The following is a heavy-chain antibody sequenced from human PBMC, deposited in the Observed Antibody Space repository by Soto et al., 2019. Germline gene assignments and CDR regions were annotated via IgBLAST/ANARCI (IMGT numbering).Heavy chain of an antibody. Sequence: PGGALKISSKGSLYCLTIYSSCSVRQMLVKGPGWMGIVYPGESVIRYSPPFQGQVTISADKSSNTAYLQWSNLKAADTVMYYCARAGYISSPYYYYGMDVWGQGTTVTVSS. CDR3: ARAGYISSPYYYYGMDV. CDR2: VYPGESVI. D-gene: IGHD6-6*01. V-gene: IGHV5-51*03. CDR1: LYCLTIYS. J-gene: IGHJ6*02.